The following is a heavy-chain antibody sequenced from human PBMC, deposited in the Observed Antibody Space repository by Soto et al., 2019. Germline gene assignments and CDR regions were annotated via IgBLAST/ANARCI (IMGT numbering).Heavy chain of an antibody. CDR2: IDPSDSWT. Sequence: PGESLKISCKGSGYSFSNYWISWVRQMPGKGLEWMGRIDPSDSWTHYSPSFQGHVTISADKSISTVYLQWSSLKASDTAMYYCASVGGVGAVNWFGHWGQGTLVTVSS. D-gene: IGHD1-26*01. CDR1: GYSFSNYW. V-gene: IGHV5-10-1*01. J-gene: IGHJ5*02. CDR3: ASVGGVGAVNWFGH.